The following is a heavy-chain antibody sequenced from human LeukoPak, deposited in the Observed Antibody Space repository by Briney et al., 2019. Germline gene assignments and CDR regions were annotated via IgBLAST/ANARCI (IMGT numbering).Heavy chain of an antibody. CDR2: ISINTDT. Sequence: GGSLRLSCAASGIAITGNYMSWVRQPPGKGLEWVSFISINTDTFYADSVRGRFTISRDSSKNTLFLQMNSLRDEDSAVYYCAIAQSWDELFDSWGQGTLVTVSS. V-gene: IGHV3-53*01. CDR3: AIAQSWDELFDS. CDR1: GIAITGNY. D-gene: IGHD1-1*01. J-gene: IGHJ4*02.